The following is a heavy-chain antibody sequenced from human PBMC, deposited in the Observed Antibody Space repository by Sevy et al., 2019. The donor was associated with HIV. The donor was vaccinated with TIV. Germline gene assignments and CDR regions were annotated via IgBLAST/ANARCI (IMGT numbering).Heavy chain of an antibody. Sequence: ASVKVSCKASGGTFSSYAISWVRQAPGQGLEWMGGIIPIFGTANYAQKFQGRVTITADESTSIAYMELSSLRSEDTAVYYCARDWFSYASSGPSLDYWGQGTLVTVSS. J-gene: IGHJ4*02. V-gene: IGHV1-69*13. CDR2: IIPIFGTA. CDR3: ARDWFSYASSGPSLDY. D-gene: IGHD3-22*01. CDR1: GGTFSSYA.